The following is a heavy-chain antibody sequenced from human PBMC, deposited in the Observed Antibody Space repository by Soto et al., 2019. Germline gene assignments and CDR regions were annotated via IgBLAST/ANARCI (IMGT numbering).Heavy chain of an antibody. V-gene: IGHV4-39*01. J-gene: IGHJ4*01. CDR3: ARLFDY. CDR1: GGSISSSNFY. CDR2: IYSSGST. Sequence: SETLSLTCTVSGGSISSSNFYWGWIRQPPGKGLEWIGSIYSSGSTYYNPSLKSRVTISVDTSKNQFSLKLSSVTAADTAMYYCARLFDYWGQGTLVTVSS.